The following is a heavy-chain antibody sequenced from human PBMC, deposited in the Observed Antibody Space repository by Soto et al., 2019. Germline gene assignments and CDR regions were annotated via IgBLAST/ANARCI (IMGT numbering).Heavy chain of an antibody. CDR3: ARDSKPDYYDFWSGYYIHYGMDV. Sequence: LRLSCAASGFTFSSYWMSWVRQAPGKGLEWVANIKQDGSEKYYVDSVKGRFTISRDNAKNSLYLQMNSLRAEDTAVYYCARDSKPDYYDFWSGYYIHYGMDVWGQGTTVTVSS. D-gene: IGHD3-3*01. CDR1: GFTFSSYW. J-gene: IGHJ6*02. CDR2: IKQDGSEK. V-gene: IGHV3-7*01.